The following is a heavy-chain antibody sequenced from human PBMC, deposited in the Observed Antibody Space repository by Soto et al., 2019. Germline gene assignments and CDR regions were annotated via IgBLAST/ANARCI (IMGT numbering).Heavy chain of an antibody. CDR2: INPNSGGT. CDR3: ARDSVAAAGRPRYYYYGMDV. J-gene: IGHJ6*02. CDR1: GYTFTGYY. D-gene: IGHD6-13*01. V-gene: IGHV1-2*02. Sequence: ASVKVSCKASGYTFTGYYMHWVRQAPGQGLEWMGWINPNSGGTNYAQKFQGRVTMTRDTSISTAYMELSRLRSDDTAVYYCARDSVAAAGRPRYYYYGMDVWGQGTTVTVSS.